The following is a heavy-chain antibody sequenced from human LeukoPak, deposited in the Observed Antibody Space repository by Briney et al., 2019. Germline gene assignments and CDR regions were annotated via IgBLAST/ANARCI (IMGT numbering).Heavy chain of an antibody. Sequence: GGSLRLSCAASGFTFSSYSMNWVRQAPGKGLEWVSSISSSSSYIYYADSVKGRFTISRDNAKNSLCLQMNSLRAEDTAVYYCARAPTMVRAKGGFDYWGQGTLVTVSS. CDR3: ARAPTMVRAKGGFDY. V-gene: IGHV3-21*01. J-gene: IGHJ4*02. CDR2: ISSSSSYI. D-gene: IGHD3-10*01. CDR1: GFTFSSYS.